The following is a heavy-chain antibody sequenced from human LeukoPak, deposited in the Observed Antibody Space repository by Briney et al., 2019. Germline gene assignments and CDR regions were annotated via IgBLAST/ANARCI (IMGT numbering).Heavy chain of an antibody. Sequence: SETLSLTCTVSGCSISSNSHDWAWIRQPPGKGLEWIGSIHNSGCTYYSPSLNSRVTISVDTSKNQFSLILTSVTASDTAVYYCAREEASVGDYWGQGILVTVSS. D-gene: IGHD2-21*01. V-gene: IGHV4-39*01. CDR3: AREEASVGDY. CDR1: GCSISSNSHD. J-gene: IGHJ4*02. CDR2: IHNSGCT.